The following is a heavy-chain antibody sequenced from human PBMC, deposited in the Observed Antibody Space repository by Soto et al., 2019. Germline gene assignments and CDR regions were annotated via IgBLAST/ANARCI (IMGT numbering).Heavy chain of an antibody. V-gene: IGHV3-23*05. CDR1: GFTFSTYA. J-gene: IGHJ4*02. D-gene: IGHD3-16*01. Sequence: GGSLRLSCAASGFTFSTYAMSWVRQAPGKGLEWVSTIDNSGGITYYADSVKGRFTISRDNSKNTLYLQMNSLRAEDTAVYYCAKSMMTIQNPFDYWGQGTLVTVSS. CDR3: AKSMMTIQNPFDY. CDR2: IDNSGGIT.